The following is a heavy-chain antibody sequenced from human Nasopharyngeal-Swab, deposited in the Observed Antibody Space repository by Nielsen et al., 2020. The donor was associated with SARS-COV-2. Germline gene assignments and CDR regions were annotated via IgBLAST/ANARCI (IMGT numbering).Heavy chain of an antibody. D-gene: IGHD2-15*01. V-gene: IGHV3-15*01. CDR3: TTGNGYCSGGSCYQPRYYYGMDV. CDR2: IKSKTDGGTT. Sequence: WIRQPPGKGLEWVGRIKSKTDGGTTDYAAPVKGRFTISRDDSKNTLYLQMSSLKTEDTAVYYCTTGNGYCSGGSCYQPRYYYGMDVWGQGTTVTVSS. J-gene: IGHJ6*02.